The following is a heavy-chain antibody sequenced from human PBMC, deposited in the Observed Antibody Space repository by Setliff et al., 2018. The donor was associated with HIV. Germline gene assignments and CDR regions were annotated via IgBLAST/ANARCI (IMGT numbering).Heavy chain of an antibody. J-gene: IGHJ5*02. Sequence: ASVKVSCKASGFTFTGYYIHWVRQAPGQGLEWMGWITPNSGGTNYAQKFQGRVTMTRDTSISTAYMELSRLRSDDMAVYYCARDLGYSSSSGWFDPWGQGTLVTVSS. D-gene: IGHD6-6*01. CDR3: ARDLGYSSSSGWFDP. V-gene: IGHV1-2*02. CDR2: ITPNSGGT. CDR1: GFTFTGYY.